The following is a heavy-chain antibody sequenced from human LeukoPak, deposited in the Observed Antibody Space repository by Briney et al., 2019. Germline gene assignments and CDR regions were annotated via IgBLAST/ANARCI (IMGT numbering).Heavy chain of an antibody. D-gene: IGHD1-26*01. V-gene: IGHV4-4*08. CDR1: SGSISSYY. CDR3: ARSPRLGRYGYGPWELPVSYFDY. J-gene: IGHJ4*02. Sequence: SETLSLTCIVSSGSISSYYWSWIRQPPGKGLELIGRIYSSGSTSYNPSLKSRVTISVDTSKNQFSLKLSSVTAADTAVYYCARSPRLGRYGYGPWELPVSYFDYWGQGTLVTVSS. CDR2: IYSSGST.